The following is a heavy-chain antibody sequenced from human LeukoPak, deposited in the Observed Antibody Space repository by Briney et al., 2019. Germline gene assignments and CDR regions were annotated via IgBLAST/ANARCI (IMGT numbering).Heavy chain of an antibody. CDR1: GFTFSSYS. V-gene: IGHV3-21*01. CDR3: ARVPHDYGDNWFDP. Sequence: KPGGSLRLSCAASGFTFSSYSMNWVRQAPGKGLEWVSSISSSSSYIYYADSVKGRFTISRDNAKNSLYLQMNSLRAEDTAVYYCARVPHDYGDNWFDPWGQGTLVTVSS. J-gene: IGHJ5*02. CDR2: ISSSSSYI. D-gene: IGHD4-17*01.